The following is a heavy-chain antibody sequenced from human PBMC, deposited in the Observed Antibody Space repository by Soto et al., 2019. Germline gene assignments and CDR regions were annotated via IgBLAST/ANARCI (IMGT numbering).Heavy chain of an antibody. Sequence: EVQLVESGGGLVQPGGSLRLSCVASGFTFSDHFMDWVRQAPGKGLEWVGRARNGANDYTAEYAASVKGRFIISRDASTSSIYLHRNSLEPEDTAVYYCVRGHYYAAGSLYSIYHFDLWGQGTLVTVSS. D-gene: IGHD3-10*01. CDR1: GFTFSDHF. CDR3: VRGHYYAAGSLYSIYHFDL. CDR2: ARNGANDYTA. V-gene: IGHV3-72*01. J-gene: IGHJ4*02.